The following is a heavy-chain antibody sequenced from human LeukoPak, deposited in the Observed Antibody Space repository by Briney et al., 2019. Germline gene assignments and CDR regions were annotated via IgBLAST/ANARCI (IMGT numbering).Heavy chain of an antibody. J-gene: IGHJ4*02. CDR2: ISSSGSTI. Sequence: GGSLRLSCAASGFTFSDYYMSWIRQAPGKGLEWVSYISSSGSTIYYADSVKGRFTISRDNAKNSLYLQMNSLRAEDTAVYYCARAGNCYDSSGYLSIYFDYWGQGTLVTVSS. V-gene: IGHV3-11*01. CDR3: ARAGNCYDSSGYLSIYFDY. D-gene: IGHD3-22*01. CDR1: GFTFSDYY.